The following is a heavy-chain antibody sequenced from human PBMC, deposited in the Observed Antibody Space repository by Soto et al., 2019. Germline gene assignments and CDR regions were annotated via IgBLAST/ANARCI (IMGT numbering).Heavy chain of an antibody. CDR1: GGSIRSYY. J-gene: IGHJ5*02. D-gene: IGHD2-2*01. Sequence: SATLYITCTVSGGSIRSYYWSWIRKPPGKGLEWIGYIYYSGSTNYNPSLKSRVTISVDTSKNQFSLKLSSVTAADTVVYYCVGGVPARNWFDPWGQGTLVTVSS. CDR2: IYYSGST. V-gene: IGHV4-59*01. CDR3: VGGVPARNWFDP.